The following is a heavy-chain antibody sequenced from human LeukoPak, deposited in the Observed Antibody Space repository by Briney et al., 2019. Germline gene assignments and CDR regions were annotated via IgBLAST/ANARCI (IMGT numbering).Heavy chain of an antibody. CDR1: GYTFIDYY. Sequence: GASVKVSCKASGYTFIDYYIHWVRQAPGQGLEWMGWINPNSGATDYAQNFQGRVTLTRDTSISTAYMELSSLRSDDTAVYYCARDVSGSWFDPWGQGALVTVSS. CDR2: INPNSGAT. D-gene: IGHD3-10*01. CDR3: ARDVSGSWFDP. J-gene: IGHJ5*02. V-gene: IGHV1-2*02.